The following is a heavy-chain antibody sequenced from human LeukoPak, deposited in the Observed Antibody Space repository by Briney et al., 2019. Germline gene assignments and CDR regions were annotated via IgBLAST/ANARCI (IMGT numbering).Heavy chain of an antibody. J-gene: IGHJ4*02. CDR2: INPNSGGT. Sequence: SVKVSCKASGYTFTGYYMHWVRQAPGQGLEWMGWINPNSGGTNYPQKFQGRVTMTRDTSISTAYMELSRLRSDDTAVYYCARSTSSGYYHYFDYWGQGTLVTVSS. D-gene: IGHD3-22*01. CDR3: ARSTSSGYYHYFDY. CDR1: GYTFTGYY. V-gene: IGHV1-2*02.